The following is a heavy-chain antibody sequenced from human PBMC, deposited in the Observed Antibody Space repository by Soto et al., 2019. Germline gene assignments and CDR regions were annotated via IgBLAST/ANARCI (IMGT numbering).Heavy chain of an antibody. V-gene: IGHV4-59*08. J-gene: IGHJ6*03. CDR3: ARHPSSSGYYYYMDV. Sequence: SETLSLTCTVSGGSISSYYWSWIRQPPGKGLEWIGYIYYSGSTNYNPSLKSRVTISVDTSKNQFSLKLSSVTAADTAVYYCARHPSSSGYYYYMDVWGKGTTVTVSS. D-gene: IGHD6-6*01. CDR2: IYYSGST. CDR1: GGSISSYY.